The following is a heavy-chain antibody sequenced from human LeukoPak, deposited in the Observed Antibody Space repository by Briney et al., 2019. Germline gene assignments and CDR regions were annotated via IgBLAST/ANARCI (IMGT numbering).Heavy chain of an antibody. CDR3: ARGLRFLRTMVRGVIRLYYFDY. V-gene: IGHV1/OR15-1*04. J-gene: IGHJ4*02. Sequence: ASVKVSCKASGYMFTDYYMHWVGQAPGQELGWMGRINPNSGGTNYAQKFQGRVTMTRNTSISTAYMELSSLRSEDTAVYYCARGLRFLRTMVRGVIRLYYFDYWGQGTLVTVSS. CDR1: GYMFTDYY. CDR2: INPNSGGT. D-gene: IGHD3-10*01.